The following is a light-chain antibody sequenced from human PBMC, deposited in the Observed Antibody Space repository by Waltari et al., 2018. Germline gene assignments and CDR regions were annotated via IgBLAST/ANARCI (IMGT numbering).Light chain of an antibody. V-gene: IGKV1-39*02. CDR2: KAS. CDR3: QHGYGTPFT. CDR1: ENVNNY. J-gene: IGKJ3*01. Sequence: DIERTQSRERVYASVGDRVTITCRASENVNNYLNWYQQKPGKAPKLLIYKASTLQSGVPSRFSGSGSGTDYTFTISSLQSEDVATYYCQHGYGTPFTFGPGTKLDIK.